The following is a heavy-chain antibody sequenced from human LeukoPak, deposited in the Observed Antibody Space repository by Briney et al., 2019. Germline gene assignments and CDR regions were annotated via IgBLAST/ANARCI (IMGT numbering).Heavy chain of an antibody. Sequence: GGSLRLSCAASGFTFSSYWMSWVRQAPGKGLEWVANIKQDGSEKYYVDSVKGRFTISRDNAKNSLYLQMNSLRAEDTAVYYCAREGYSGYYDSGGYPKYYFDYWGQGTLVTVSS. CDR2: IKQDGSEK. CDR1: GFTFSSYW. V-gene: IGHV3-7*01. J-gene: IGHJ4*02. CDR3: AREGYSGYYDSGGYPKYYFDY. D-gene: IGHD3-22*01.